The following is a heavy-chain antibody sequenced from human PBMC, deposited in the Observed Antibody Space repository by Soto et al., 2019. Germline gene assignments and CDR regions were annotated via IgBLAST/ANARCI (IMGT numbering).Heavy chain of an antibody. V-gene: IGHV3-30*18. CDR1: GFTFSSYG. Sequence: GGSLRLSCAASGFTFSSYGMHWVRQAPGKGLEWVAVISYDGSNKYYADSVKGRFTISRDNSKNTLYLQMNSLRAEDTAVYYCAKRMGEYDPNQGNYYYYMDVWGKGTTVTVSS. J-gene: IGHJ6*03. CDR2: ISYDGSNK. CDR3: AKRMGEYDPNQGNYYYYMDV. D-gene: IGHD3-16*01.